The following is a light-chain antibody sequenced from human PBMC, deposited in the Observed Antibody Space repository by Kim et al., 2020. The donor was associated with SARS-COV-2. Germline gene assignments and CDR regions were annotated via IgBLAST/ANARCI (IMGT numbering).Light chain of an antibody. V-gene: IGLV3-1*01. CDR3: QAWDSRSGV. Sequence: VSPGQTASIDFSGDELGVKYDCWYQQKPRQSPVLVIYQGRTRPSGIPEGFSGSNSANTATLSVSGSQAMDEAGYFFQAWDSRSGVFGGGTQLTVL. CDR1: ELGVKY. CDR2: QGR. J-gene: IGLJ3*02.